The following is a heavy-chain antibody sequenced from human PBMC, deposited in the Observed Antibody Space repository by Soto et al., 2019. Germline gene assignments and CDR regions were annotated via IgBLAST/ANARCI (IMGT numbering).Heavy chain of an antibody. CDR3: ARALGSGWYPNWFDP. D-gene: IGHD6-19*01. V-gene: IGHV1-3*01. J-gene: IGHJ5*02. Sequence: QVQLVRSGAEVKKPGASVKVSCKASGYTFTSYAMHWVRQAPGQRLEWMGWINAGNGNTKYSQKFQGRVTITRDTSACTAYMELSSLRSEDTAVYYCARALGSGWYPNWFDPWGQGTLVTVSS. CDR2: INAGNGNT. CDR1: GYTFTSYA.